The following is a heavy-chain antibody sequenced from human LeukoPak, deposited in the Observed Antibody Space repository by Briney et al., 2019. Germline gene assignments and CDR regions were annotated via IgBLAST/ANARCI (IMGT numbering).Heavy chain of an antibody. CDR3: AREAVAVSDAFDI. CDR2: ISSYSSTI. D-gene: IGHD6-19*01. V-gene: IGHV3-48*01. J-gene: IGHJ3*02. Sequence: GGSLRLSCAASGFPFSSYSMNWVRQAPGKGLEWVSYISSYSSTIYYADSVKGRFTISRDNAKNSLYLQMHSLRAEDTAVYYCAREAVAVSDAFDIWGQGTMVTVSS. CDR1: GFPFSSYS.